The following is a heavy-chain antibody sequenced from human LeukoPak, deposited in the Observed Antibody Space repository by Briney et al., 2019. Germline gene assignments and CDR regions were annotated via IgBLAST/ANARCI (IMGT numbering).Heavy chain of an antibody. V-gene: IGHV1-24*01. Sequence: VASVKVSCKVSGYTLTELSMHWVRQAPGKGLEWMGGFDPEGGETIYAQKFQGRVTMTEDTSTDTAYMELSSLRSEDTAVYYCATDSQQWLAGYYFDYWGQGTLVTVSS. J-gene: IGHJ4*02. CDR2: FDPEGGET. CDR1: GYTLTELS. D-gene: IGHD6-19*01. CDR3: ATDSQQWLAGYYFDY.